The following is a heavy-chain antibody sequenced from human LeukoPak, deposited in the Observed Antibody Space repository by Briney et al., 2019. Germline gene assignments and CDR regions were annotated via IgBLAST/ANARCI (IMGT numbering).Heavy chain of an antibody. CDR2: IFTSGST. Sequence: SETLSLTCTVSGGSISSYYWSWIRQPAGKGLQWIGRIFTSGSTSYNPSLKSRLTISLDMSKNHFSLKLSSVTAADTAVYYCARGKLYSDSSGYYCPPPYFFDYWGQGTLVTVSS. CDR3: ARGKLYSDSSGYYCPPPYFFDY. D-gene: IGHD3-22*01. V-gene: IGHV4-4*07. CDR1: GGSISSYY. J-gene: IGHJ4*02.